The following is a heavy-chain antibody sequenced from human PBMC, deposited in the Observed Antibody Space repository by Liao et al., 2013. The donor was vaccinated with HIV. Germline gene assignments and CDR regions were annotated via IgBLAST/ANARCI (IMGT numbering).Heavy chain of an antibody. CDR3: AGRLWFGEFDAFDI. J-gene: IGHJ3*02. D-gene: IGHD3-10*01. Sequence: QVQLQESGPGLVKPSQTLSLTCAVSGGSISTGSSYWSWIRQPAGKGLEWIGRIYTSGSTNFNPSLKSRVTISLDTSKNQFSLKLSSVTAADTAVYYCAGRLWFGEFDAFDIWGQGTTVTVSS. CDR1: GGSISTGSSY. V-gene: IGHV4-61*02. CDR2: IYTSGST.